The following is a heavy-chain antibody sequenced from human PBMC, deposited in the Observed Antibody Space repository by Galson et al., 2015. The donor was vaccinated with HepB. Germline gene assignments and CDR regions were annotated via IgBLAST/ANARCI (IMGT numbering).Heavy chain of an antibody. D-gene: IGHD1-26*01. J-gene: IGHJ6*02. Sequence: SVKVSCKASGGTFSSYAISWVRQAPGQGLEWMGGIIPIFGIANYAQKFQGRVTITADESTSTAYMELSSLRSEDTAVYYCAREERVGAFFGSVVWGQGTTVTVSS. CDR2: IIPIFGIA. CDR1: GGTFSSYA. V-gene: IGHV1-69*13. CDR3: AREERVGAFFGSVV.